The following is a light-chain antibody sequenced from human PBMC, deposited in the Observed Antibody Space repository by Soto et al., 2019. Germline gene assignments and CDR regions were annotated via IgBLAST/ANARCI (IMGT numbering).Light chain of an antibody. V-gene: IGKV1-39*01. Sequence: DIPMTQSPSSLSASVGARVTITCRASQSISSDINWYQQKPAKAPKLLIYAASSLQSEVPSRFSGSGSGTDLTLTISSRQPEDFATYYCQQSYSTPFTFGLGTKVDIK. CDR2: AAS. CDR1: QSISSD. J-gene: IGKJ3*01. CDR3: QQSYSTPFT.